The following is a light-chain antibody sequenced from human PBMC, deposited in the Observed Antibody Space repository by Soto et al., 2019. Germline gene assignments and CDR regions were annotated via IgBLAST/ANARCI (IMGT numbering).Light chain of an antibody. J-gene: IGKJ4*01. Sequence: DIQMTQSPSSLSASVGDRVTITCQASQDISNYLNWYHQKPGKAPKLLIYYASNLETGVPSRFSGSGSGTDFTFTISSLQPEDIATYYCQQYDNLTFGGGTKVEIK. CDR3: QQYDNLT. V-gene: IGKV1-33*01. CDR1: QDISNY. CDR2: YAS.